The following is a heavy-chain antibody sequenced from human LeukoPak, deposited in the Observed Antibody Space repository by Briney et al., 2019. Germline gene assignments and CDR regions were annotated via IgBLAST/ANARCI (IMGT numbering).Heavy chain of an antibody. CDR1: GGSISSGSYY. CDR3: ARVDSGVYYYYGMDV. V-gene: IGHV4-61*02. CDR2: IYTSGST. J-gene: IGHJ6*02. Sequence: SQTLSLTCTVSGGSISSGSYYWSWIRQPAGKGLEWIGRIYTSGSTNYNPSLKSRVTISVDTSKNQFSLKLSSVTAADTAVYYCARVDSGVYYYYGMDVWGQGTTVTVSS.